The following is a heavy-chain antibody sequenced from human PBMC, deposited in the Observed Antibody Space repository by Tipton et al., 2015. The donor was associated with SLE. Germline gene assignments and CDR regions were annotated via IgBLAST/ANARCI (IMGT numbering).Heavy chain of an antibody. D-gene: IGHD6-19*01. Sequence: SLRLSCAASGFTVSSNYMSWVRQAPGKGLEWVSVIYSGGSTYYADSVKGRFTISRDNSKNTLYLQMNSLRAEDTAVYYCAKDAVAGTAFFDYWGRGTLVTVSS. CDR1: GFTVSSNY. V-gene: IGHV3-66*01. CDR2: IYSGGST. CDR3: AKDAVAGTAFFDY. J-gene: IGHJ4*02.